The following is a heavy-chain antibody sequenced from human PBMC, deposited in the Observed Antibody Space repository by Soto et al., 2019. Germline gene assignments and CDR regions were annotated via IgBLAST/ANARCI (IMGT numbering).Heavy chain of an antibody. J-gene: IGHJ4*02. CDR1: GGTFSSYA. V-gene: IGHV1-69*13. Sequence: EASVKVSCKASGGTFSSYAISWVRQAPGQGLEWMGGIIPIFGTANYAQKFQGRVTITADESTNTAYMELSSLRSEDTAVYYCARDSGGATGPPDYWGQGTLVTVSS. CDR2: IIPIFGTA. D-gene: IGHD1-26*01. CDR3: ARDSGGATGPPDY.